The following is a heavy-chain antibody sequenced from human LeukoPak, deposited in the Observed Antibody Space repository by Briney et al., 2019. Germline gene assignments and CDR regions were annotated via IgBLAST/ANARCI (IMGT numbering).Heavy chain of an antibody. Sequence: GESLKISCKGSGYSFATYWIGWVRQMPGKGLEWMGIIYPGDSDTRYSPSFQGQVTISADKSISTAYLHWNSLKASDTAMYYCVGQPSTAAAASYWGQGTLVTVSS. CDR2: IYPGDSDT. CDR3: VGQPSTAAAASY. J-gene: IGHJ4*02. D-gene: IGHD6-13*01. CDR1: GYSFATYW. V-gene: IGHV5-51*01.